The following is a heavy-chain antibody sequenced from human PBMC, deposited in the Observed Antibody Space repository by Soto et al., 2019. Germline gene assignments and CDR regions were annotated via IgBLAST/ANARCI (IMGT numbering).Heavy chain of an antibody. CDR3: AREGDSSGSLKH. J-gene: IGHJ4*02. CDR2: IYHSGST. D-gene: IGHD3-22*01. CDR1: GGSISSSNW. V-gene: IGHV4-4*02. Sequence: QVQLQESGPGLVKPSWTLSLTCAVSGGSISSSNWWRWVRQPPGKELEWIGEIYHSGSTNYNPSLKSRVTISVDKAKNQFSLKLRSVTAADTAVYYGAREGDSSGSLKHWCQGTLVTVSS.